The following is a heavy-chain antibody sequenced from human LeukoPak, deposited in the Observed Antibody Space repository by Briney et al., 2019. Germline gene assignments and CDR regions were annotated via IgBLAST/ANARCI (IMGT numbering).Heavy chain of an antibody. D-gene: IGHD5-12*01. J-gene: IGHJ4*02. CDR3: ARGVDSRYFDY. CDR2: ISYDGSNK. V-gene: IGHV3-30-3*01. Sequence: GGSLRLSCAASGFTFSSYAMHWVRQAPGKGLEWVAAISYDGSNKYYADSVKGRFTISRDNSKNTLYLQMNSLRAEDTAVYYCARGVDSRYFDYWGQGTLVTVSS. CDR1: GFTFSSYA.